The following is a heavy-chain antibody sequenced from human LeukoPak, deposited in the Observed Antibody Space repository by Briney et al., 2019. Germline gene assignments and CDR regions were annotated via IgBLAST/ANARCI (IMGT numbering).Heavy chain of an antibody. CDR1: GGTFSSYA. J-gene: IGHJ4*02. V-gene: IGHV1-69*05. CDR2: IIPIFGTA. D-gene: IGHD5-18*01. Sequence: SVKVSCKXSGGTFSSYAISWVRQAPRQGLEWMGGIIPIFGTANYAQKFQGRVTITTDESTSTAYMELSSLRSEDTAVYYCARLNTAMANFDYWGQGTLVTVSS. CDR3: ARLNTAMANFDY.